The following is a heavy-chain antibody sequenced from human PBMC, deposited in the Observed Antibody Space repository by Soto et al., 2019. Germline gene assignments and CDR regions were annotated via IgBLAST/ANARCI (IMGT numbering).Heavy chain of an antibody. Sequence: QVQLVQSGAEVKKPGSSVKVSCKASGGTFSSYAINWVRQAPGQGLEWMGRIVPMFGIPNFAPKFQGRVKMAADRSTTTAYMELSSLRSEDTAVYYCASGPYTSSSGGYYYSYMDVWGKGTTVTVSS. CDR1: GGTFSSYA. J-gene: IGHJ6*03. CDR3: ASGPYTSSSGGYYYSYMDV. V-gene: IGHV1-69*02. CDR2: IVPMFGIP. D-gene: IGHD6-6*01.